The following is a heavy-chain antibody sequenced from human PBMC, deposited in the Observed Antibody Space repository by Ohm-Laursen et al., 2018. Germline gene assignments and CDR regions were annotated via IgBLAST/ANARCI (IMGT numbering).Heavy chain of an antibody. CDR3: ARDPGVAVAAYYFDY. D-gene: IGHD6-19*01. V-gene: IGHV4-61*01. Sequence: SDTLSLTCTVSGGSISSGSYYWSWIRQPPGKGLEWIGYIYYSGSTNYNPSLKSRVTISVDTSKNQFSLKLSSVTAADTAVYYCARDPGVAVAAYYFDYWGQGTLVTVSS. J-gene: IGHJ4*02. CDR1: GGSISSGSYY. CDR2: IYYSGST.